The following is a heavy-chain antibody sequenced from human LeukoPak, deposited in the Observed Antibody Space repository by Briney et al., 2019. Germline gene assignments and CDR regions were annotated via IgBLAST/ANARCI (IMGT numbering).Heavy chain of an antibody. V-gene: IGHV3-11*01. D-gene: IGHD4-17*01. CDR1: GFTFSDYY. Sequence: PGGSLRLSCAASGFTFSDYYMSWLRQAPGKGLEGGSYISSSGSTIYYADSVEGRFTISRDNAKNSLYLQMNSLRAEDTAVYYCARGTVTRLWAMHYGMDVWGQGTTVTVSS. CDR2: ISSSGSTI. J-gene: IGHJ6*02. CDR3: ARGTVTRLWAMHYGMDV.